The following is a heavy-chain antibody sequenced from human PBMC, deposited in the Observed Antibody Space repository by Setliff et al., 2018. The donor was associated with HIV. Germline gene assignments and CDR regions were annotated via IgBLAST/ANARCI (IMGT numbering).Heavy chain of an antibody. Sequence: PSETLSLTCTVSGGSISSSNYYWGWIRQPPGKGLEWIGSIYYSGSTYYNPSLKSRVTISVDTSKDQFSLNLNSVTAADTAVYYCARGEYYFDYWGQGTLVTVSS. CDR1: GGSISSSNYY. CDR3: ARGEYYFDY. J-gene: IGHJ4*02. CDR2: IYYSGST. V-gene: IGHV4-39*07.